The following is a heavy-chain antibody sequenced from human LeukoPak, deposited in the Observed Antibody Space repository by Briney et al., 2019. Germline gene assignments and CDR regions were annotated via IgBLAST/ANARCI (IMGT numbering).Heavy chain of an antibody. CDR1: GYSFTTYW. J-gene: IGHJ3*02. V-gene: IGHV5-51*01. Sequence: GESLKISCKGSGYSFTTYWIGWVRQLPGKGLEWMGIIYPGDSDTRYSPSFQGQVTISADKSISTAYLQWSSLKASDTAMYYCASRYCSGGSCHSDDAFDIWGQGTMVTVSS. CDR3: ASRYCSGGSCHSDDAFDI. D-gene: IGHD2-15*01. CDR2: IYPGDSDT.